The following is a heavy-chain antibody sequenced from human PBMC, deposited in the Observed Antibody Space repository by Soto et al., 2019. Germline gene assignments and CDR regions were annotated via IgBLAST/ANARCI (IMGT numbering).Heavy chain of an antibody. Sequence: PSETLSLTCTVSGGSISSYYWSWIRQPPGKGLEWIGYIYYSGSTNYNPSLKSRVTISVDTSKNQFSLKLSSVTAADTAVYYCARGIRGPHSGWYPVNWFDPWGQGTLVTVS. J-gene: IGHJ5*02. CDR3: ARGIRGPHSGWYPVNWFDP. CDR2: IYYSGST. D-gene: IGHD6-19*01. V-gene: IGHV4-59*01. CDR1: GGSISSYY.